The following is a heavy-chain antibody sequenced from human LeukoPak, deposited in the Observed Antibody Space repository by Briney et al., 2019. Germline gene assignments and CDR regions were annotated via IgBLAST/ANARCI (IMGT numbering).Heavy chain of an antibody. CDR3: ARGRWTMVRGVILTPIDY. D-gene: IGHD3-10*01. V-gene: IGHV3-21*01. J-gene: IGHJ4*02. Sequence: GGSLRLSCAASGFTFSHYSMNWVRQAPGKGLEWVSSISSSSSYIYYADSVKGRFTISRDNAKNSLYLQMNSLRAEDTAVYYCARGRWTMVRGVILTPIDYWGQGTLVTVSS. CDR1: GFTFSHYS. CDR2: ISSSSSYI.